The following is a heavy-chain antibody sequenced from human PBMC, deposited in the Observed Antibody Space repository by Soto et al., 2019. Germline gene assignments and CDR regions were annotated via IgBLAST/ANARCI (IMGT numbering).Heavy chain of an antibody. CDR3: AKESGWFGELSFFDY. Sequence: GGSLRLSSAASGFNFDDYTMHWVRQAPGKGLEWVSLISWDGGSTYYADSVKGRFTISRDNSKNSLYLQMNSLRTEDTALYYCAKESGWFGELSFFDYWGQGTLVTVSS. J-gene: IGHJ4*02. D-gene: IGHD3-10*01. CDR1: GFNFDDYT. V-gene: IGHV3-43*01. CDR2: ISWDGGST.